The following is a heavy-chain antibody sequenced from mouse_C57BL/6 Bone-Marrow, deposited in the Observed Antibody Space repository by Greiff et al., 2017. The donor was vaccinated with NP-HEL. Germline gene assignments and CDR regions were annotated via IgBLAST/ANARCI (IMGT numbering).Heavy chain of an antibody. CDR2: IYPGSGGT. V-gene: IGHV1-55*01. D-gene: IGHD2-3*01. CDR1: GYTFTSYW. J-gene: IGHJ2*01. Sequence: VQLQQSGAELVKPGASVKMSCKASGYTFTSYWITWVKQRPGQGLEWIGDIYPGSGGTNYNEKFKGKATLTVDTSSSTAYMQLSSLTSEDSAVYYCARDDDYYFDYWGQGTTLTVSS. CDR3: ARDDDYYFDY.